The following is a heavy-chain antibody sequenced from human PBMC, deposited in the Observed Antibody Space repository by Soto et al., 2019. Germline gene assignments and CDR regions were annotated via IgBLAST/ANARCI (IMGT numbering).Heavy chain of an antibody. CDR3: ARYRYYDFWSGYPSRGLNWFDP. CDR1: GGSFSGYH. Sequence: QVQLQQWGAGLLKPSETLSLTCAVYGGSFSGYHWSWIRQPPGKGLEWIGEINHSGSTNYNPSLKSRVTISVDTSKNQFSLKLSSVTAADTAVYYCARYRYYDFWSGYPSRGLNWFDPGGQGTLVTVSS. CDR2: INHSGST. J-gene: IGHJ5*02. V-gene: IGHV4-34*01. D-gene: IGHD3-3*01.